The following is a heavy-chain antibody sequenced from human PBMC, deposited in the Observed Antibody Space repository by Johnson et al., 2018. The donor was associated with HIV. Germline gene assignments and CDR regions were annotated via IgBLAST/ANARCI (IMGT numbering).Heavy chain of an antibody. CDR2: ISYDGSNK. CDR3: ARPRTGSDAFDI. D-gene: IGHD7-27*01. V-gene: IGHV3-30*19. CDR1: GFTFSSYG. J-gene: IGHJ3*02. Sequence: VQLVESGGGVVQPGGSLRLSCAASGFTFSSYGMHWVRQAPGKGLEWVAVISYDGSNKYYADSVKGRFTISRDNSKNTLYLQMNSLRAEDTAVYYCARPRTGSDAFDIWGQGTMVTVSS.